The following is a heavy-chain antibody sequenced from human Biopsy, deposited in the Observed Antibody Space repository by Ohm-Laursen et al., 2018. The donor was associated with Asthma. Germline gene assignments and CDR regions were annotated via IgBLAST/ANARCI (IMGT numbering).Heavy chain of an antibody. V-gene: IGHV1-69*13. D-gene: IGHD2-2*01. J-gene: IGHJ4*02. Sequence: SVNVSCKSLGGTFNTYVIGWVRQAPGQGLEWMGGINSVFGTTSYPQKFQDRVTITADDSTSTVYMELSSLRSEDTAVYYCARKAGSCISRTCYSLDFWGQGTPVTVSS. CDR3: ARKAGSCISRTCYSLDF. CDR1: GGTFNTYV. CDR2: INSVFGTT.